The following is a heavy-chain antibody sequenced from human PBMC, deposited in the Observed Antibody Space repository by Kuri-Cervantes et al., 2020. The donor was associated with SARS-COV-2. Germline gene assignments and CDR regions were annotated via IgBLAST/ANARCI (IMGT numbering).Heavy chain of an antibody. CDR2: IYYSGST. D-gene: IGHD2-15*01. J-gene: IGHJ2*01. CDR3: ARHVACSGGSCYSFWYFDL. Sequence: SETLSLTCTVSGGSISSYYWSWIRQPPGKGLEWIGYIYYSGSTNYNPSLKSRVTISVDTSKNQFSLKLSSVTAADTAVYYCARHVACSGGSCYSFWYFDLWGRGTLVTVSS. V-gene: IGHV4-59*08. CDR1: GGSISSYY.